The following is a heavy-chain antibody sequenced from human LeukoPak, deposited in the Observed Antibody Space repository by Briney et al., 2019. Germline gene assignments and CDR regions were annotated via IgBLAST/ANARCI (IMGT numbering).Heavy chain of an antibody. CDR2: INPSGGST. J-gene: IGHJ4*02. CDR3: ARGRITMVRGVGVFAY. Sequence: ASVKVSCKASGYTFTNYYMHWVRQAPGQGLEWMGLINPSGGSTSYAEKFQGRVIMTRDMPTSTAYMELRSLRSEGTAVYYCARGRITMVRGVGVFAYWGQGTLVTVSS. CDR1: GYTFTNYY. V-gene: IGHV1-46*01. D-gene: IGHD3-10*01.